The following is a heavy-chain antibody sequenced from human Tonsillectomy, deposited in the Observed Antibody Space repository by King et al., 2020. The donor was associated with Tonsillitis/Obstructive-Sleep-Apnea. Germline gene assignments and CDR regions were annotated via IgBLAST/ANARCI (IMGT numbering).Heavy chain of an antibody. D-gene: IGHD2-15*01. CDR1: GFTFSSYA. CDR2: ISYDGSNR. V-gene: IGHV3-30*04. Sequence: HVQLVESGGGVVQPGRSLRLSCAASGFTFSSYAMHWVRQAPGKGLEWVALISYDGSNRYYVDSVKGRFTISRDNSKNTLYLQMNSLRAEDTAVYYCARAYCSGGSCYPDNFYYYNSMDVWGQGTTVTVSS. CDR3: ARAYCSGGSCYPDNFYYYNSMDV. J-gene: IGHJ6*02.